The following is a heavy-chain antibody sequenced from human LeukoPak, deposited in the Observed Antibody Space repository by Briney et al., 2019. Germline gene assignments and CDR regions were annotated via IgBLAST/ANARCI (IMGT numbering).Heavy chain of an antibody. J-gene: IGHJ6*02. V-gene: IGHV1-69*04. D-gene: IGHD4-17*01. CDR1: GGTFSSYA. Sequence: GSSVKVSCKASGGTFSSYAISWVRQAPGQGLEWMGRIIPILGIANYAQKFQGRVTITADKSTSTAYMELSSLRSEDTAVYYCARPSYRRHDYGDYDDYYGMDVWGQGTTVTVSS. CDR3: ARPSYRRHDYGDYDDYYGMDV. CDR2: IIPILGIA.